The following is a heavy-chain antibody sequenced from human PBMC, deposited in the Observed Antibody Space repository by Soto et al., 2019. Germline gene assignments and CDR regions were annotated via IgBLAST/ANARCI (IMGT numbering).Heavy chain of an antibody. D-gene: IGHD6-19*01. CDR3: ARRLSTGWFFDF. Sequence: PGESLKISCKGSGYSFTCYWIGWVRQMPGKGLEWMGIIYPGDSDTRYSPSFQGQVAFSADKSISTAYLQWSGLKASDTAIYYCARRLSTGWFFDFWGQGTLVTVSS. V-gene: IGHV5-51*01. CDR2: IYPGDSDT. CDR1: GYSFTCYW. J-gene: IGHJ4*02.